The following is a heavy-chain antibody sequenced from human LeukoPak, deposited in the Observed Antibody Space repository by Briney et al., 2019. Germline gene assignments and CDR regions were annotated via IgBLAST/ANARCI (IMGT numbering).Heavy chain of an antibody. D-gene: IGHD1-26*01. CDR1: GFISSTSA. J-gene: IGHJ4*02. CDR3: TRDPAYYLRYGYFDY. V-gene: IGHV3-21*01. CDR2: MNNVGSHI. Sequence: GGSLRLFCSASGFISSTSAMNWVRQAPGQGLAWVSSMNNVGSHIYYRDSVKGRFTISRHNAKNSVYLQMNNLRAADTALYYCTRDPAYYLRYGYFDYWGQGILVTVSS.